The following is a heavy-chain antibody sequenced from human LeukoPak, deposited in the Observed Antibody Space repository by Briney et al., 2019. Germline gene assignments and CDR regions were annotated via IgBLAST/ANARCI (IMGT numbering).Heavy chain of an antibody. CDR2: ISGSGGST. D-gene: IGHD3-10*01. Sequence: PGGSLRLSCAASGFTFSSYDRSWVRQAPGKGLEWVSGISGSGGSTYYADSVKGRFTISRDNSKNTLYLQMNSLRAEDTAVYYCAKGELLWFGELLQWGQGTLVTVSS. J-gene: IGHJ4*02. CDR1: GFTFSSYD. V-gene: IGHV3-23*01. CDR3: AKGELLWFGELLQ.